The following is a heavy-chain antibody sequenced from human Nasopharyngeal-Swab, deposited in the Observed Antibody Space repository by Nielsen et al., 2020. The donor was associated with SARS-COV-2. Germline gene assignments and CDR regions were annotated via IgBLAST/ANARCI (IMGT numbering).Heavy chain of an antibody. J-gene: IGHJ6*02. CDR3: ARGLDTAMLPYYGMDV. Sequence: GESLKISCAASGFTFSDYYMSWIRQAPGKGLEWVSYISSSGSTIYYADSVKGRFTISRDNAKNSLYLQMNSLRAEDTAVYYCARGLDTAMLPYYGMDVWGQGTTVTASS. CDR2: ISSSGSTI. D-gene: IGHD5-18*01. V-gene: IGHV3-11*01. CDR1: GFTFSDYY.